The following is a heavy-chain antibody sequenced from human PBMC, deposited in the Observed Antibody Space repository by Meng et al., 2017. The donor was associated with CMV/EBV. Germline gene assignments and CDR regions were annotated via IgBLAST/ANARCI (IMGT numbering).Heavy chain of an antibody. CDR1: GYTFTSYG. J-gene: IGHJ4*02. Sequence: QGQLAQAGPEEKKPGAPVKVSCKASGYTFTSYGISWVRQAPGQGLEWMGWISAYNGNTNYAQKLQGRVTMTTDTSTSTAYMELRSLRSDDTAVYYCARGGRYYYDSSGYCDYWGQGTLVTVSS. V-gene: IGHV1-18*01. D-gene: IGHD3-22*01. CDR3: ARGGRYYYDSSGYCDY. CDR2: ISAYNGNT.